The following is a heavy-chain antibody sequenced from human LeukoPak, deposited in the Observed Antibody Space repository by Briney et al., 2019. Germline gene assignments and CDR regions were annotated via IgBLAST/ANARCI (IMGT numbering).Heavy chain of an antibody. D-gene: IGHD1-1*01. J-gene: IGHJ5*02. CDR2: INPNSGGT. CDR1: GYTFTGYY. CDR3: ARDHRNWNDDGGTGWFDP. V-gene: IGHV1-2*02. Sequence: ASVKVSCKASGYTFTGYYMHWVRQAPGQGLEWMGWINPNSGGTNYAQKFQGRVTMTRDTSISTAYMELSRLRSDDTAVYYCARDHRNWNDDGGTGWFDPWGQGTLATVSS.